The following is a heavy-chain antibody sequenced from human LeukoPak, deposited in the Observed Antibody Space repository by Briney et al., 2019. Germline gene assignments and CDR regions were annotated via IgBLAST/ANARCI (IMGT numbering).Heavy chain of an antibody. J-gene: IGHJ4*02. V-gene: IGHV4-61*01. Sequence: SETLSLTCTVSGGSISSSSYYWSWIRQPPGKQLEWIGYIYYSGSTNYNPSFKSRVTISVDTSKSQFSLKLSSVTAADTAVYYCARSYSDYDRWDYWGQGTLVTVSS. D-gene: IGHD3-16*01. CDR2: IYYSGST. CDR1: GGSISSSSYY. CDR3: ARSYSDYDRWDY.